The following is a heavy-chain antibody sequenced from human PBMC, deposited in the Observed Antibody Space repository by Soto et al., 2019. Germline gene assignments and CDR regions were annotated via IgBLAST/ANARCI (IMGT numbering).Heavy chain of an antibody. Sequence: ASVKVSCKASGYTFTSYYMHWVRQAPGQGLEWMGIIHPSGGSTSYAQMFQGRVTMTRDTSTSTVYMELSTLRSEDTAVYYCVTNIMVAEAAFDHWGQGTLVTVSS. CDR2: IHPSGGST. CDR3: VTNIMVAEAAFDH. J-gene: IGHJ4*02. V-gene: IGHV1-46*01. D-gene: IGHD3-10*01. CDR1: GYTFTSYY.